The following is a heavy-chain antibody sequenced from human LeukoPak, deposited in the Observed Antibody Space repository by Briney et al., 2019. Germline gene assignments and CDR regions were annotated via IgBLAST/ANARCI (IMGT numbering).Heavy chain of an antibody. CDR1: GGSISSSNW. V-gene: IGHV4-4*02. CDR2: IYHSGST. D-gene: IGHD3-3*01. CDR3: ARGLASGYPPIPFDY. Sequence: PSGTLSLTCAVSGGSISSSNWWNWVRQPPGKGLEWIGEIYHSGSTNYNPSLKSRVTISVDTSTNQFSLSLDSVTAADTAVYYCARGLASGYPPIPFDYWGQGTLVTVSS. J-gene: IGHJ4*02.